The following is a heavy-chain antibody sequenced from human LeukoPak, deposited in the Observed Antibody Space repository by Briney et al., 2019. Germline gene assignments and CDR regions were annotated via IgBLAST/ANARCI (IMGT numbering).Heavy chain of an antibody. CDR3: ARGARGFDY. D-gene: IGHD3-16*01. Sequence: TGGSLRLSCAASGFTLSSHWMTWARQAPGKGLECVANIKPDGSERHYVDSVKGRFTISRDNAKNSLYLQVNSLRVEDTAVYYCARGARGFDYWGQGTLVTVSS. J-gene: IGHJ4*02. V-gene: IGHV3-7*04. CDR1: GFTLSSHW. CDR2: IKPDGSER.